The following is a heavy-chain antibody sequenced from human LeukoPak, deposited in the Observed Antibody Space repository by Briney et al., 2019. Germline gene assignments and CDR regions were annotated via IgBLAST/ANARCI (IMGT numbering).Heavy chain of an antibody. CDR2: IYSDGYT. D-gene: IGHD6-19*01. V-gene: IGHV3-53*01. CDR1: GFTVSSNY. J-gene: IGHJ3*01. Sequence: PGGSLRLSCAASGFTVSSNYMSWVRQAPGKGLEWGSVIYSDGYTYYADSVQGRFTISRDNSKNTLYLQMNSLRAEDTAVYYCARGGSGWYLYPDWGQGTMVTVSS. CDR3: ARGGSGWYLYPD.